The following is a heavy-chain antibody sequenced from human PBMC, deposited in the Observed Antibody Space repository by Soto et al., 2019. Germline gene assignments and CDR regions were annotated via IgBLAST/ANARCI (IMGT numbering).Heavy chain of an antibody. V-gene: IGHV3-23*04. CDR2: MSERSGPP. J-gene: IGHJ6*02. Sequence: ELQLVESGGGLVQPGGSLRLSCAASGFNFRKFAMSWVRQAPGKGLEWVSGMSERSGPPLYADSVKGRFTISRDNSKSTLYLEMNNLRPEDTAVYYCARDKQWLVRGYYYGMDVWGQGTTVTVSS. D-gene: IGHD6-19*01. CDR1: GFNFRKFA. CDR3: ARDKQWLVRGYYYGMDV.